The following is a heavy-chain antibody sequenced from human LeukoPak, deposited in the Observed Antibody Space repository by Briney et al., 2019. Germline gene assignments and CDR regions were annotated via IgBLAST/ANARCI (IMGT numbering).Heavy chain of an antibody. Sequence: PGGSLRLSCAASGFTFSSYSMNWVRQALGKGLEWVSSISGSGGSTYYADSVKGRFTISIDNSKNTLYLQMNSLRAEDTALYYCAKLQGYTAMVYCYMDVWGKGTTVTVSS. D-gene: IGHD5-18*01. J-gene: IGHJ6*03. CDR2: ISGSGGST. CDR1: GFTFSSYS. CDR3: AKLQGYTAMVYCYMDV. V-gene: IGHV3-23*01.